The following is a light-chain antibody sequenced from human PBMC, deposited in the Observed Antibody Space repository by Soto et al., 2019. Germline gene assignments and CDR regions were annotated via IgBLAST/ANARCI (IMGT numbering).Light chain of an antibody. CDR3: QQYGSSHWT. J-gene: IGKJ1*01. V-gene: IGKV3-20*01. Sequence: EIVLTQSPATLSLSPGERATLSCRASQSVSNYLAWYRQKPGQAPRLLIYGASSRATGIPDRFSGSGSGTDFTLTISRLEPEDFAVYYCQQYGSSHWTFGQGTKVDIK. CDR1: QSVSNY. CDR2: GAS.